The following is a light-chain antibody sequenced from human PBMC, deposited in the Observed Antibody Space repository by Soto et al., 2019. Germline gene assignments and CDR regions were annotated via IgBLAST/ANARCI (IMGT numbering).Light chain of an antibody. V-gene: IGKV3-15*01. CDR3: QQYHNWPA. CDR1: QSVSNSY. Sequence: EIVLSQSPATLSLSPGERATLYCGASQSVSNSYLAWYQQKPGQAPRLHIYGAATRATGIPARFSGSGSGTEFTLTISDLQSEDFAVYYCQQYHNWPAFGQGTKVDI. J-gene: IGKJ1*01. CDR2: GAA.